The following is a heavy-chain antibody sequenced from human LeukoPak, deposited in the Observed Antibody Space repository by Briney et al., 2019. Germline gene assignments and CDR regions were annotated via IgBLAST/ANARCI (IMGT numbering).Heavy chain of an antibody. V-gene: IGHV3-30*04. Sequence: GGSLRLSCAASGFTFRSYAMHWVRQAPGKGLEWVAVISYDGSYKSYADSVKGRFTISRDNSKNTLYVQMNSLRAEDMAVYYCAKGGWEWYFDLWGRGTLVTVSS. J-gene: IGHJ2*01. CDR3: AKGGWEWYFDL. CDR2: ISYDGSYK. CDR1: GFTFRSYA. D-gene: IGHD1-26*01.